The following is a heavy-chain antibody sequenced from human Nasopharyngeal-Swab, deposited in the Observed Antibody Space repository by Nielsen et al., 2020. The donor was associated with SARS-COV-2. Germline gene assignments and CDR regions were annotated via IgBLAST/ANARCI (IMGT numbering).Heavy chain of an antibody. CDR1: GFTFSSYS. CDR3: ARTQGLDSNQILGPPPYMDV. Sequence: ESLKISCAASGFTFSSYSMNWVRQAPGKGLEWVSSISSSSSYIYYADSVKGRFTISRDNAKNSLYLQMNSLRAEDTAVYYCARTQGLDSNQILGPPPYMDVWGKGTTVTVSS. J-gene: IGHJ6*03. V-gene: IGHV3-21*01. CDR2: ISSSSSYI. D-gene: IGHD4-11*01.